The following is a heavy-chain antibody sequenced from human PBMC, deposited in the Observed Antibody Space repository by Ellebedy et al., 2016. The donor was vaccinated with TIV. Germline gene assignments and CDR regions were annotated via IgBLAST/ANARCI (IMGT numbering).Heavy chain of an antibody. CDR1: GFTFSSYA. CDR3: ARDRDVDWYFDL. D-gene: IGHD2-15*01. J-gene: IGHJ2*01. Sequence: GESLKISCAASGFTFSSYAIHWVRQAPGKGLEWVAAISSDGSSRYYADSVKGRFTISRDNSKNTLYLQMNSLRAEDTAVYYCARDRDVDWYFDLWGRGTLVTVSS. V-gene: IGHV3-30-3*01. CDR2: ISSDGSSR.